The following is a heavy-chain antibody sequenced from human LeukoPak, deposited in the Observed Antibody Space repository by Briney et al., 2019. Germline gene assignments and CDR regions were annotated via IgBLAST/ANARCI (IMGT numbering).Heavy chain of an antibody. Sequence: GGSLRLSCAASGFTFSSSSINWGRQAPGKGLEWVSYISSGSTYIYYADSVKDRFTISRDNAKNSLYLQMNNLRVEDTAVYYCAREAAVETHWGQGTLVTVSS. V-gene: IGHV3-21*01. CDR2: ISSGSTYI. D-gene: IGHD5-24*01. CDR3: AREAAVETH. CDR1: GFTFSSSS. J-gene: IGHJ4*02.